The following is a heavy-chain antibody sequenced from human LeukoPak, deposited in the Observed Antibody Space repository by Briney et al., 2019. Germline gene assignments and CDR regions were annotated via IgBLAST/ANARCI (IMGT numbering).Heavy chain of an antibody. D-gene: IGHD4-23*01. CDR2: INSDESSR. CDR3: ARAWGSNSAFDY. Sequence: PGRSLRLSCAASGFIFGSYWMHWVRQAPGKGLVWVSRINSDESSRTYADSVKGRFTISRDNAKNTLYLQMNSLRAEDTAVYYCARAWGSNSAFDYWGQGTVVTVSS. V-gene: IGHV3-74*01. CDR1: GFIFGSYW. J-gene: IGHJ4*02.